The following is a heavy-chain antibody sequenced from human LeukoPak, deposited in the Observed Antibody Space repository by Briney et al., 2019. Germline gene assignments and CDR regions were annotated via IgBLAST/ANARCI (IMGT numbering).Heavy chain of an antibody. J-gene: IGHJ4*02. Sequence: PGGSLRLSYAASGFTFSSYSMNWVRQAPREGLEWVSSISSSSSYIYYADSVKGRFTISRDNAKNSLYLQMNNLRAEDTAVYYCARKYDPFDYWGQGTLVTVSS. CDR3: ARKYDPFDY. V-gene: IGHV3-21*01. CDR1: GFTFSSYS. CDR2: ISSSSSYI. D-gene: IGHD3-3*01.